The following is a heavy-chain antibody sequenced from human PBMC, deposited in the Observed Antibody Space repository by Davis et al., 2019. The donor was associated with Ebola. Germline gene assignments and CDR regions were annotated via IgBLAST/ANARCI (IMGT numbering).Heavy chain of an antibody. CDR1: GFTFSNYG. Sequence: PGGSLRLSCAASGFTFSNYGMHWVRQAPGKGLEWVAVISYDGGNTYYADSVKGRFTISRDNSKNTLSLQMNSLRAEDTAVYYCAKYYYDGSGFSYHFDYWGQGTLVTVSS. CDR2: ISYDGGNT. CDR3: AKYYYDGSGFSYHFDY. D-gene: IGHD3-22*01. V-gene: IGHV3-30*18. J-gene: IGHJ4*02.